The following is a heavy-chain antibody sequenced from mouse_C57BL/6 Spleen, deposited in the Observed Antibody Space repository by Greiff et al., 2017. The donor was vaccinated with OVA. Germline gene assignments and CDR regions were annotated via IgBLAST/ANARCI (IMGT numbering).Heavy chain of an antibody. V-gene: IGHV1-64*01. CDR1: GYTFTSYW. CDR2: IHPNSGST. Sequence: VQLQQPGAELVKPGASVKLSCKASGYTFTSYWMHWVKQRPGQGLEWIGMIHPNSGSTNYNEKFKSKATLTVDKSSSTAYMQLSSLTSEDSAVYYCARGAYYYGSSGYFDYWGQGTTLTVSS. D-gene: IGHD1-1*01. CDR3: ARGAYYYGSSGYFDY. J-gene: IGHJ2*01.